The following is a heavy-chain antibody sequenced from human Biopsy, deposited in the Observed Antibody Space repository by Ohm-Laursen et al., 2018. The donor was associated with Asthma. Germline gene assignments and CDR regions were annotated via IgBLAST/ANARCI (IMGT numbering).Heavy chain of an antibody. CDR2: VSWNSGSI. J-gene: IGHJ4*02. D-gene: IGHD6-13*01. V-gene: IGHV3-9*01. Sequence: LSLTCTASGFTFDDYAMHWVRQAPGKGLEWVSGVSWNSGSIDYADSVKGRFTISRDNAKNSLYLQMNSLRGADTALYYCVKDIRLQLWGFDSWGQGTLVTVSS. CDR3: VKDIRLQLWGFDS. CDR1: GFTFDDYA.